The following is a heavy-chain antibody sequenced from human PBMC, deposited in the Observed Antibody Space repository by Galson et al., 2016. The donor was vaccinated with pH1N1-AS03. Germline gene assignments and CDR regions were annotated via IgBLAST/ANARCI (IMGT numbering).Heavy chain of an antibody. V-gene: IGHV1-3*04. D-gene: IGHD3-22*01. Sequence: SVKVSCKASGYTFTSHVVDWVRQAPGQSLEWMGWINTDTGYTKYSQKFQGRVTITKDTSATTAYMALNSLTSEDTAVYYCARNSSGGGGPDHWGQGTLVTVSS. CDR2: INTDTGYT. CDR1: GYTFTSHV. J-gene: IGHJ4*02. CDR3: ARNSSGGGGPDH.